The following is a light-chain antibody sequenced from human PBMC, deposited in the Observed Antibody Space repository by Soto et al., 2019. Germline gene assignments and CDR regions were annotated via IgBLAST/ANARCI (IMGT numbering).Light chain of an antibody. CDR1: QSVSSTY. V-gene: IGKV3-20*01. Sequence: EIVLTQSPGTLSLSPGERATLSCRASQSVSSTYLAWYQQKPGQAPRLLIYGASSRATGIPDRFSGSGSGTDFTLTISRLEPEDFAVYYCQQYESSPTTFGGGTRWRSN. CDR3: QQYESSPTT. J-gene: IGKJ4*01. CDR2: GAS.